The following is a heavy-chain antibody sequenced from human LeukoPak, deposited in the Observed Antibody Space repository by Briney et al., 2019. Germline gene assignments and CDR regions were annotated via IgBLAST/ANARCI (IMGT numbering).Heavy chain of an antibody. V-gene: IGHV3-23*01. CDR3: ARDQGWNDGGDYFDY. J-gene: IGHJ4*02. CDR1: GFTFSSFA. CDR2: ISDSGGSI. D-gene: IGHD1-1*01. Sequence: QTGGSLRLSCAASGFTFSSFAMNWVRQAPGKGLEWVSIISDSGGSINYADSVKGRFTISRDNSKNTLYLQMNSLRAEDTAVYYCARDQGWNDGGDYFDYWGQGTLVTVSS.